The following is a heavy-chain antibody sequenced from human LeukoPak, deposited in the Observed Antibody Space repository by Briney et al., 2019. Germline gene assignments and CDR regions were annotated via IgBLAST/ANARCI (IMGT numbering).Heavy chain of an antibody. CDR3: AKTGTPWYYFDY. CDR1: GFTFSSYA. J-gene: IGHJ4*02. CDR2: ISGSGGST. D-gene: IGHD6-13*01. Sequence: GGSLRLSCAASGFTFSSYAMSWVRQAPGEGLEWVSAISGSGGSTYYADSVKGRFTISRDNSKNTLYLQMNSLRAEDTAVYYCAKTGTPWYYFDYWGQGTLVTVSS. V-gene: IGHV3-23*01.